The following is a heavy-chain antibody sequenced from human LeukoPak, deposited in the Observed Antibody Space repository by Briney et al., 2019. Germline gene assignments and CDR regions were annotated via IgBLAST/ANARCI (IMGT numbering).Heavy chain of an antibody. Sequence: SETLSLTCTVSGGSISSYYWSWIRQPPGKGLEWIGYIYYSGSTNYNPSLKSRVTISVDMSKNQFSLKLSSVTAADTAVYYCARRNSSGWYLFDYWGQGTLVTVSS. J-gene: IGHJ4*02. CDR3: ARRNSSGWYLFDY. CDR2: IYYSGST. V-gene: IGHV4-59*08. CDR1: GGSISSYY. D-gene: IGHD6-19*01.